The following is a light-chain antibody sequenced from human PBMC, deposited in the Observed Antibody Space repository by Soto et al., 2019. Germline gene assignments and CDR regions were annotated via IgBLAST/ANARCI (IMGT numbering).Light chain of an antibody. V-gene: IGKV3-20*01. Sequence: EIVLTQSPGTLSLSPGERATLSCRASQNINSCYSAWYQQKSCQAPRLLIYGASSRATGSPDRFSGSGSGTDFTLTISRLEPEDFAVYYCQQFGSSPGFTFGHGTKVDIK. J-gene: IGKJ3*01. CDR1: QNINSCY. CDR3: QQFGSSPGFT. CDR2: GAS.